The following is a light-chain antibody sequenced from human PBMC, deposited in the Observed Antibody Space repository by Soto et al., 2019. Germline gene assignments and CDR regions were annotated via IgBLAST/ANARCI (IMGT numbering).Light chain of an antibody. V-gene: IGKV1-5*03. CDR1: QSISSR. CDR2: KAS. CDR3: QHYNTYPCT. Sequence: DIQMTQSPSTLSASVGDRVTITCRASQSISSRLVWYQQKPGKAPKVLIYKASSLESGVPSRFSGTGSGTEFTLTIYSLQPDDFATYYCQHYNTYPCTFGQGTKV. J-gene: IGKJ1*01.